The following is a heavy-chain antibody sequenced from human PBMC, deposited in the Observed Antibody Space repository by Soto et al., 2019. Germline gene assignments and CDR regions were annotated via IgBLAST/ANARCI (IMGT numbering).Heavy chain of an antibody. CDR1: GFTFSLAA. D-gene: IGHD3-9*01. CDR2: LSGGGSTT. V-gene: IGHV3-23*01. J-gene: IGHJ4*02. Sequence: EVQLLESGGGFVQPGESLRLSCAASGFTFSLAAMSWVRQAPGRGLDWVSSLSGGGSTTDYADYVKGRFTISRDNSKNTVHLQMNSLRAEDTDVYYCAKGPESEHLTGCDYWGQGALVTVSS. CDR3: AKGPESEHLTGCDY.